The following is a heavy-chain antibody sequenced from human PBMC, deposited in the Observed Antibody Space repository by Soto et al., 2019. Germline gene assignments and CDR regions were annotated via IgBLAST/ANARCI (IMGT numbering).Heavy chain of an antibody. CDR3: ARMETFGSLNWFDP. CDR2: MNPGSGDT. J-gene: IGHJ5*02. Sequence: GYSVQVSCKASGYSFTNNDVSWVRQATGQGLEWMGWMNPGSGDTGYAQKFQGRVTMTRDISIATAYMELSSLRSDDTAIYYCARMETFGSLNWFDPWGQGTLVTVSS. CDR1: GYSFTNND. D-gene: IGHD3-16*01. V-gene: IGHV1-8*01.